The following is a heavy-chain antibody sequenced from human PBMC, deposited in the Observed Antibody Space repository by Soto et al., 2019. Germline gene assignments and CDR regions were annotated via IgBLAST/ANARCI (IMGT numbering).Heavy chain of an antibody. CDR1: GFTFSSYA. Sequence: GGSLRLSCAASGFTFSSYAMSWVRQAPGKGLEWVSAISGSGGSTYYADSVKGRFTISRDNSKNTLYLQMNSLRAEDTAVYYCAKVSELYCTNGVCEMIDYWGQGTLVTVSS. CDR2: ISGSGGST. J-gene: IGHJ4*02. V-gene: IGHV3-23*01. D-gene: IGHD2-8*01. CDR3: AKVSELYCTNGVCEMIDY.